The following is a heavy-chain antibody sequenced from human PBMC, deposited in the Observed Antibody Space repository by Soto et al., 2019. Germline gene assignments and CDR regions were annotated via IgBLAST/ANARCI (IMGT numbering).Heavy chain of an antibody. D-gene: IGHD6-19*01. Sequence: PSETLSLTCTVSGDSISSGVYYWSWIRQHPEKGLEWIGFSYYSGSAYYNPSLKSRVTISVDTSKNQFSLKLSSVTAADTAVYYCARVLYSSGWATFDYWGQGTLVTVSS. J-gene: IGHJ4*02. CDR3: ARVLYSSGWATFDY. V-gene: IGHV4-31*03. CDR1: GDSISSGVYY. CDR2: SYYSGSA.